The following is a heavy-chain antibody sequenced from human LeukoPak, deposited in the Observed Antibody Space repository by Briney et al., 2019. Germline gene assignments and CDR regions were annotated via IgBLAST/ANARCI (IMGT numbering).Heavy chain of an antibody. V-gene: IGHV3-66*02. CDR3: ASGRPSWYFDY. CDR2: LYSSGGT. Sequence: GGSLRLSCAASGFTVSNNYMIWVRQAPGKGLEWVSVLYSSGGTYCADSVKGRFTISRDNSKNTLYLQMNSLRAEDTAVYYCASGRPSWYFDYWGQGTLVTVSS. D-gene: IGHD1-1*01. J-gene: IGHJ4*02. CDR1: GFTVSNNY.